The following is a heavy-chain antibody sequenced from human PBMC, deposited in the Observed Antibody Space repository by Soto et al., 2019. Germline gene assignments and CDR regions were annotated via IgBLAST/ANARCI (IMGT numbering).Heavy chain of an antibody. V-gene: IGHV3-30-3*01. CDR1: GFTFSSYA. CDR3: ATDAKWESPY. Sequence: PGGSLRLSCAASGFTFSSYAMHWVRQAPGKGLEWVAVISYDGSNKYYADSVKGRFTISRDNSKNTLYLQMNSLRAEDTAVYYCATDAKWESPYWGQGTPVTVSS. D-gene: IGHD1-26*01. CDR2: ISYDGSNK. J-gene: IGHJ4*02.